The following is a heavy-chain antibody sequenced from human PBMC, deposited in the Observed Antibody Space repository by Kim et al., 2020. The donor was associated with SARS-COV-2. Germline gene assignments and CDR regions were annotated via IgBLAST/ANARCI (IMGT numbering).Heavy chain of an antibody. CDR3: ARHGDSSSWWVPLDY. J-gene: IGHJ4*02. D-gene: IGHD6-13*01. Sequence: PPLKRRVTISADTSKDQFSLRLSTVTAADAAVYYCARHGDSSSWWVPLDYWGQGTLVTVSS. V-gene: IGHV4-59*08.